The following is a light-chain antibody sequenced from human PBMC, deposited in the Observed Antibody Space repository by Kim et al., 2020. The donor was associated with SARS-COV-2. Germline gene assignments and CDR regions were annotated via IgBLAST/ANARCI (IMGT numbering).Light chain of an antibody. Sequence: ASLGDKFTVTGRASQDVGTYFNWYQLKPGKAPKLLIYDVATLYTGVPSRFSGSGSGTDFTLTISSLQPEDNASYYCQQYNHLPPTFGRGTKVDIK. J-gene: IGKJ3*01. CDR2: DVA. V-gene: IGKV1-33*01. CDR3: QQYNHLPPT. CDR1: QDVGTY.